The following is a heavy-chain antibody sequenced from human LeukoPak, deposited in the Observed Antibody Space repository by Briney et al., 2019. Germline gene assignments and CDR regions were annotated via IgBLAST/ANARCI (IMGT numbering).Heavy chain of an antibody. CDR1: GFTFSSYE. D-gene: IGHD6-6*01. CDR2: ISSSSSTI. Sequence: GGSLRLSCAASGFTFSSYEMNWVRQAPGKGLEWVSYISSSSSTIYYADSVKGRFTISRDNAKNSLYLQMNSLRAEDTAVYYCARDWYSSSSPGRFDYWGQGTLVTVSS. CDR3: ARDWYSSSSPGRFDY. J-gene: IGHJ4*02. V-gene: IGHV3-48*03.